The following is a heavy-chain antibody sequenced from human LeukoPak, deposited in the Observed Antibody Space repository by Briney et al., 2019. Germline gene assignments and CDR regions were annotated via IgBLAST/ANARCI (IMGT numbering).Heavy chain of an antibody. CDR3: AKELTMKVYDILTGHDY. Sequence: GGSLRLSCAASGFTFSSYGMHWVRQAPGKGLEWVAVISYDGSNKYYADPVKGRFTISRDNSKNTLYLQMNSLRAEDTAVYYCAKELTMKVYDILTGHDYWGQGTLVTVSS. V-gene: IGHV3-30*18. CDR1: GFTFSSYG. J-gene: IGHJ4*02. D-gene: IGHD3-9*01. CDR2: ISYDGSNK.